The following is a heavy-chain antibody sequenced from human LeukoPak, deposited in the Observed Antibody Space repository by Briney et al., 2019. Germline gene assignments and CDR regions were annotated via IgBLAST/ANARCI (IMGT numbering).Heavy chain of an antibody. V-gene: IGHV1-8*01. CDR3: AREKIGIAAAAAYYYYGMDV. Sequence: ASVKVSCKASGYTFTSYDINWVRQATGQGLEWMGWMNPNSGNTGYAQKFQGRVTMTRNTSISTAYMELSSLRPEDTAVYYCAREKIGIAAAAAYYYYGMDVWGQGTTVTVSS. CDR1: GYTFTSYD. J-gene: IGHJ6*02. CDR2: MNPNSGNT. D-gene: IGHD6-13*01.